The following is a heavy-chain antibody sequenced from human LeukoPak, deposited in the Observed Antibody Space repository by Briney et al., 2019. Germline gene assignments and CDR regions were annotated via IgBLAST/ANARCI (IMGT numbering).Heavy chain of an antibody. V-gene: IGHV1-46*01. CDR2: INPFAGDT. Sequence: ASVRVSCKASGYIFTDYYLHWVRQAPGQGPEWMGVINPFAGDTTYSQRFQDRVTMTRGTSTTTVYMDVSSLRSGDTAVYYCARAVSVGAANYFDYWAKGTVVTVSS. CDR3: ARAVSVGAANYFDY. CDR1: GYIFTDYY. J-gene: IGHJ4*02. D-gene: IGHD2-15*01.